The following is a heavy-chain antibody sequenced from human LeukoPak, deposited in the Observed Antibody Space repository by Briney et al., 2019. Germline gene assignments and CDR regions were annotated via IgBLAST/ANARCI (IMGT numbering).Heavy chain of an antibody. CDR2: IYYSGST. J-gene: IGHJ6*03. CDR3: ASMSAYFYYMDV. V-gene: IGHV4-39*01. Sequence: SETLSLTCTVSDTSISSYYWGWIRQPPGKGLEWIGSIYYSGSTYYNPSLKSRVTISVDTSKNQFSLKLSSVTAADTAVYYCASMSAYFYYMDVWGKGTTVTVSS. CDR1: DTSISSYY. D-gene: IGHD3-10*02.